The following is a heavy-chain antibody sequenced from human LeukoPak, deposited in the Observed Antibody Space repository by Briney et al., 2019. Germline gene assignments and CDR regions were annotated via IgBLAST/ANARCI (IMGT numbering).Heavy chain of an antibody. V-gene: IGHV1-69*05. D-gene: IGHD5-24*01. CDR3: ARDLTEMATTQDY. Sequence: SVKVSCKASGGTFSSYAISWVRQAPGQGLEWMGGIIPIFGTANYAQKFQGRVTMTRDTSTSTVYMELSSLRSEDTAVYYCARDLTEMATTQDYWGQGTLVTVSS. CDR1: GGTFSSYA. J-gene: IGHJ4*02. CDR2: IIPIFGTA.